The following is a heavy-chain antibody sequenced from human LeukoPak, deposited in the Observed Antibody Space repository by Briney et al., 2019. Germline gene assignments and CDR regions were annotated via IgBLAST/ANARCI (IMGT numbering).Heavy chain of an antibody. V-gene: IGHV3-7*01. Sequence: GGSLRLSCAASGFTFTNYWMSWVGPAPAKGLELVANIKQDRSEKYYVDSVKGRFTISRDNAKNSLYLQMNSLRAEDTAVYYCARSHLLLWFGELFPAHYYYMDVWGKGTTVTISS. CDR3: ARSHLLLWFGELFPAHYYYMDV. D-gene: IGHD3-10*01. J-gene: IGHJ6*03. CDR1: GFTFTNYW. CDR2: IKQDRSEK.